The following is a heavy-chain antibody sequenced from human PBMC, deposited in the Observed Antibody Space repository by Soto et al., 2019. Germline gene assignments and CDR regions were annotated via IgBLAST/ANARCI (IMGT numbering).Heavy chain of an antibody. Sequence: QVQLEQSGSEVKKSGSSVKVSCKASGYSFSSHAITWVRQAPGQGLEWMGWVITVFGTPSYAQKFQGRVTISADKSTNTSYLELRSLRSEDPAVYYCARGGALSTSWYWGDGLDSWGQGTQVTVSS. D-gene: IGHD6-13*01. CDR2: VITVFGTP. CDR3: ARGGALSTSWYWGDGLDS. CDR1: GYSFSSHA. V-gene: IGHV1-69*06. J-gene: IGHJ4*02.